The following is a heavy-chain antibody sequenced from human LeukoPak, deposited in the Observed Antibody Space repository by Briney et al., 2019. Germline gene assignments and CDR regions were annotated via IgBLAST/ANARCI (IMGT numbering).Heavy chain of an antibody. CDR2: INPNSGGT. J-gene: IGHJ5*02. CDR1: GYTFTGYY. CDR3: ARGASITGKNRWFGP. D-gene: IGHD1-20*01. Sequence: ASVKVSCKASGYTFTGYYMHWVRQAPGQGLEWMGWINPNSGGTNYAQKFQGRVTMTRDTSISTAYMELSRLRSDDTAVYYCARGASITGKNRWFGPWGQGTLVTVSS. V-gene: IGHV1-2*02.